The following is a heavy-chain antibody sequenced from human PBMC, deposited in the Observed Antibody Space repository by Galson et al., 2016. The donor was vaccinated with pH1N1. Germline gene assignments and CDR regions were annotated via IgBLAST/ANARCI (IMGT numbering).Heavy chain of an antibody. D-gene: IGHD3-9*01. V-gene: IGHV7-4-1*02. Sequence: SVKVSCKASGFTFSNHGINWVRQAPGQGLEWMGWINTKTGNPTYAQGFTGRFVFSLDTSVNTAYLQINSLKADDTAVYYCARETPSPSPTVLRYFDWSRGPSAFDMWGRGTFVTVSS. CDR2: INTKTGNP. CDR1: GFTFSNHG. CDR3: ARETPSPSPTVLRYFDWSRGPSAFDM. J-gene: IGHJ3*02.